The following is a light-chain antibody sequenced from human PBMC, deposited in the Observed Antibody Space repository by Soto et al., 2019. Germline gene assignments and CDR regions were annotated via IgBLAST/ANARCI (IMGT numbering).Light chain of an antibody. CDR2: GAS. J-gene: IGKJ2*01. CDR1: QSVSSSY. V-gene: IGKV3-20*01. CDR3: QQYVSSPYT. Sequence: EIVLTQSPGTLSLSPGERATLSCRASQSVSSSYLAWYQQKPGQAPRLLIYGASSRATGIPDRFSGSGSGTDFSLTIRRLEHEDFAVYYCQQYVSSPYTFGQGTKLEI.